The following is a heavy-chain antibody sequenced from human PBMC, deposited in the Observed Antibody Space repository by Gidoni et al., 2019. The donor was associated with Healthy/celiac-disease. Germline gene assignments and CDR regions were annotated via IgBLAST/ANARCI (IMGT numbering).Heavy chain of an antibody. J-gene: IGHJ5*02. D-gene: IGHD3-16*02. V-gene: IGHV2-5*02. CDR3: AHSQGKLSPGAWFDP. CDR1: GFSLSTRGVG. CDR2: IYWDDDK. Sequence: QITLKESGPTLVKPTQTLTLTCTFSGFSLSTRGVGVGWIRQPPGKALEWLALIYWDDDKRYSPSLKSRLTITKDTSKNQVVLTMTNMDPVDTATYYCAHSQGKLSPGAWFDPWGQGTLVTVSS.